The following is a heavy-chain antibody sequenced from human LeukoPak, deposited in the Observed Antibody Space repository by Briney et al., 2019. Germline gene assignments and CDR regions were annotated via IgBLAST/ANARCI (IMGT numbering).Heavy chain of an antibody. J-gene: IGHJ5*02. D-gene: IGHD3-9*01. CDR2: INAGNGNT. CDR1: GYTFTSYA. V-gene: IGHV1-3*01. Sequence: GASVKVSCKASGYTFTSYAMHWVRQAPGQRLEWMGWINAGNGNTKYSQKFQGRVTITRDTSASTAYMELSSLRSEDTAVYYCARKTGREGVYFAGFGGGGDGFDPGSQEPLVTFS. CDR3: ARKTGREGVYFAGFGGGGDGFDP.